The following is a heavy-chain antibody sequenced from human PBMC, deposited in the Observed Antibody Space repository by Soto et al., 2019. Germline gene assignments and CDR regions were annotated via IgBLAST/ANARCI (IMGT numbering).Heavy chain of an antibody. V-gene: IGHV1-2*02. Sequence: ASVKVSCKASGYTFNGHYTHWVRQAPGQGLEWMGWINSNTGGTNYAQKFQGKVTMTRDRSISTAYMELNSLRSDDTAVYYCARGGYQLLYHFDYWGQGTLVTVYS. CDR1: GYTFNGHY. D-gene: IGHD2-2*02. J-gene: IGHJ4*02. CDR2: INSNTGGT. CDR3: ARGGYQLLYHFDY.